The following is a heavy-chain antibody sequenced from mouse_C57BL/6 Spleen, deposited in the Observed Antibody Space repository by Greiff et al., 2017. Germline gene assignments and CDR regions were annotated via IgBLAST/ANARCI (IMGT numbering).Heavy chain of an antibody. D-gene: IGHD1-1*01. CDR2: IDPSDSYT. V-gene: IGHV1-50*01. Sequence: VQLQQPGAELVKPGASVKLSCKASGYTFTSYWMQWVKQRPGQGLEWIGEIDPSDSYTNYNQKFKGKATLTVDTSSSTAYMPLSSLTSEDSAVYYCARRGSYYGSSYYAMDYWGQGTSVTVSS. J-gene: IGHJ4*01. CDR1: GYTFTSYW. CDR3: ARRGSYYGSSYYAMDY.